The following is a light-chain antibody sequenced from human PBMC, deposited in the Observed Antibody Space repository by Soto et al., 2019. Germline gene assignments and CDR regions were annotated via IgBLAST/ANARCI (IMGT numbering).Light chain of an antibody. CDR2: GAS. J-gene: IGKJ1*01. CDR1: QSVSSSY. CDR3: QQYGSSPLK. V-gene: IGKV3-20*01. Sequence: EIVLTQSPGTLSLSPGERATLSCRASQSVSSSYLAWYQQKSGQAPRLLIYGASSRATGLPDRFSGSGSGTDFTLNISRLEPEDFAVYYCQQYGSSPLKFGQGTKVEIK.